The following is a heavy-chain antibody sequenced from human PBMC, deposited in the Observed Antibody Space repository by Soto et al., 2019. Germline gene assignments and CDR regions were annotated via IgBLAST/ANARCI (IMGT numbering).Heavy chain of an antibody. D-gene: IGHD3-10*01. CDR2: IYSGGST. J-gene: IGHJ4*02. V-gene: IGHV3-66*01. CDR3: ARDPRAADY. Sequence: EVQLVESGGGLVQPGGSLRLSCAASGFTVSTKYMSWVRQAPGKGLEWVSVIYSGGSTFYADSVRGRFTISRDNSKNTVNLQMISLRAEDTAVYYCARDPRAADYWGQGTLVTVSS. CDR1: GFTVSTKY.